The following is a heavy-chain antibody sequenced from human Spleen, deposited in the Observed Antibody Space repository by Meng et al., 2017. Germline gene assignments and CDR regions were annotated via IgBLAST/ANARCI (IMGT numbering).Heavy chain of an antibody. J-gene: IGHJ3*02. V-gene: IGHV4-61*02. CDR2: AYTSGST. D-gene: IGHD6-19*01. CDR3: ARASGTGWLHDAFDT. CDR1: GGSISSGSYH. Sequence: SETLSLTCTVSGGSISSGSYHWSWIRQPAGKGLEWIGRAYTSGSTNYNPSLKSRVTISVDTSKNQFSLRLSSVTAADTAVYYCARASGTGWLHDAFDTWGQGTMVTVSS.